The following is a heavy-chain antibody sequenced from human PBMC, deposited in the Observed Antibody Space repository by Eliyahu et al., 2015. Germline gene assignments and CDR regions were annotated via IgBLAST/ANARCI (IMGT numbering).Heavy chain of an antibody. V-gene: IGHV3-64*01. J-gene: IGHJ4*02. D-gene: IGHD3-16*02. Sequence: EVQLVESGGDLVQPGRSLRLSCGAAGFTFSSYXMHWVRQAPGRGLEYLCAISSDGSSPHYVQSVKGRFTISRDNSKKVLYLQLGSLRPEDTAIYFCVRSLDFPSYLDSWGQGTLVTVSS. CDR1: GFTFSSYX. CDR3: VRSLDFPSYLDS. CDR2: ISSDGSSP.